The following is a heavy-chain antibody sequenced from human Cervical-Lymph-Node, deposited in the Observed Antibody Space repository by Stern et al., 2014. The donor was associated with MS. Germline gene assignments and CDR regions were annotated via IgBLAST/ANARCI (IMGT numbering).Heavy chain of an antibody. CDR3: ATDRGVK. CDR2: FDPEDGET. Sequence: QVQLVQSGAELKKPGASVTVSCNVAGHPLSELALHWLRQLPTRGLEWMGQFDPEDGETVYAQQFQGRLSMTEDTSTGTAYMTLTALRSEDTAVYYGATDRGVKWGPGTLVTVSS. D-gene: IGHD3-10*01. J-gene: IGHJ4*02. CDR1: GHPLSELA. V-gene: IGHV1-24*01.